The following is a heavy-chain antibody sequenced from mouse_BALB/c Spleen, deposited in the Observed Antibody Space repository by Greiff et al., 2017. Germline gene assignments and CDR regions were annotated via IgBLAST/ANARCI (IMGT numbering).Heavy chain of an antibody. D-gene: IGHD2-4*01. Sequence: EVQLQESGPGLVKPSQSLSLTCTVTGYSITSDYAWNWIRQFPGNKLEWMGYISYSGSTSYNPSLKSRISITRDTSKNQFFLQLNSVTTEDTATYYCALYDYWFAYWGQGTLVTVSA. CDR3: ALYDYWFAY. CDR1: GYSITSDYA. CDR2: ISYSGST. J-gene: IGHJ3*01. V-gene: IGHV3-2*02.